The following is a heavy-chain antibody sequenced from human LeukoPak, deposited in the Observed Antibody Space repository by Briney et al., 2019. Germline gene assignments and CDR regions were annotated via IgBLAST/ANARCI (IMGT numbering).Heavy chain of an antibody. CDR3: TTDYGEYCSGTTCYKGS. V-gene: IGHV3-15*01. D-gene: IGHD2-2*02. CDR1: GFTFSNAW. CDR2: IKSKTDGGTT. Sequence: PGGSLRLSCAASGFTFSNAWMSWVRQAPGKGLEWVGRIKSKTDGGTTDYAAPVKGRFTISRDDSKNTLYLQMNGLKTEDTAVYYCTTDYGEYCSGTTCYKGSWGQGTLVTVSS. J-gene: IGHJ5*02.